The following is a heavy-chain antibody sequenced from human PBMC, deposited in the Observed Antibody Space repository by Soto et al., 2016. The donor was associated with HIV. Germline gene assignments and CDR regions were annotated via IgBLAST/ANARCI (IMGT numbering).Heavy chain of an antibody. CDR1: GFTFSDAW. J-gene: IGHJ4*02. CDR3: STVVAWSLFDY. CDR2: IKSKSDGGTT. D-gene: IGHD5-12*01. Sequence: DVQLVESGGGLVKPGGSLRLSCAASGFTFSDAWMSWVRQAPGKGLEWVGRIKSKSDGGTTDYAAPVKGRFTISRDDSKNTLYLQMNSLKTEDTAVYYCSTVVAWSLFDYWGQGTLVTVSS. V-gene: IGHV3-15*01.